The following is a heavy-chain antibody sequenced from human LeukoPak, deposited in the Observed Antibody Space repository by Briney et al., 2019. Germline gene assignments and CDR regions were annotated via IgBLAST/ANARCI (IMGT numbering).Heavy chain of an antibody. J-gene: IGHJ6*02. CDR1: GFTFDDYA. CDR2: ISGDGGST. V-gene: IGHV3-43*02. CDR3: AKDPRPYGSGRPYYYGMDV. Sequence: GGSLRLSCAASGFTFDDYAMHWVRQAPGKGLEWVSLISGDGGSTYYADSAKGRFTISRDNSKNSLYLQMNSLRTEDTALYYCAKDPRPYGSGRPYYYGMDVWGQGTTVTVSS. D-gene: IGHD3-10*01.